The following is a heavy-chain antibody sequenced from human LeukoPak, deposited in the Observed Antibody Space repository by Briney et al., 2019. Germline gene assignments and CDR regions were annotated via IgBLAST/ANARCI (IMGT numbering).Heavy chain of an antibody. CDR3: ARDKIGSGRPIDY. D-gene: IGHD3-10*01. V-gene: IGHV7-4-1*02. J-gene: IGHJ4*02. Sequence: GASVKVSCKASGYTSASYAMNWVRQAPGQGLEWMGWINTNTGNPTYAQGFTGRFVFSLDTSVSTAYLQISSLKAEDTAVYYCARDKIGSGRPIDYWGQGTLVTVSS. CDR1: GYTSASYA. CDR2: INTNTGNP.